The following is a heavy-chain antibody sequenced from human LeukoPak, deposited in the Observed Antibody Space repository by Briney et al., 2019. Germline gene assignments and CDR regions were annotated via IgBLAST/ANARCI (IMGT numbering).Heavy chain of an antibody. CDR1: GGTFSSYA. Sequence: SVKVSCKASGGTFSSYAISWVRQAPGQGLEWMGGIIPIFGTANYAQKFQGRVTITADESTSTAYMELSSLRAEDTAVYYCARDLRGTMVRGVIIDWGQGTLVTVSS. J-gene: IGHJ4*02. D-gene: IGHD3-10*01. CDR3: ARDLRGTMVRGVIID. CDR2: IIPIFGTA. V-gene: IGHV1-69*13.